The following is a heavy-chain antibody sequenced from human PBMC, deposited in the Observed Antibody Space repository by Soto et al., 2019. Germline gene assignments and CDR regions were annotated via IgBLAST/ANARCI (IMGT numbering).Heavy chain of an antibody. CDR1: GGTFSSYA. J-gene: IGHJ4*02. CDR3: ARVFYDSIMTQHYYFDY. D-gene: IGHD3-22*01. V-gene: IGHV1-69*12. CDR2: IIPIFGTA. Sequence: QVQLVQSGAEVKKPGSSVKVSCKASGGTFSSYAISWVRQAPGQGLEWMGGIIPIFGTANYAQKFQGRVTITAXXSXSXDYMELGSLRSEDTAVYYCARVFYDSIMTQHYYFDYWGQGTLVTVSS.